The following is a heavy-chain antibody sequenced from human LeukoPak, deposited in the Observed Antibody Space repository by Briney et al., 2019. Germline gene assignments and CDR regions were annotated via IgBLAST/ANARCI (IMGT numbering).Heavy chain of an antibody. D-gene: IGHD2-2*01. CDR2: IKQDGSEK. J-gene: IGHJ6*03. CDR1: GFTFSSYW. Sequence: GGSLRLSCTASGFTFSSYWMTWVRQAPGKGLEWVANIKQDGSEKFYVDSVKGRFTISRDNAKNSLYLQMNSLRAEDTAVYYCARTLSTSCYLCPYYFYMDVWGKGTTVTVSS. V-gene: IGHV3-7*01. CDR3: ARTLSTSCYLCPYYFYMDV.